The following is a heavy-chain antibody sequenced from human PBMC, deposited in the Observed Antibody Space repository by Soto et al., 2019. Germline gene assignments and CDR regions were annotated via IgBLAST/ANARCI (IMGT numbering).Heavy chain of an antibody. D-gene: IGHD2-2*01. V-gene: IGHV4-34*01. CDR1: GGSFSGYY. CDR2: INHSGST. J-gene: IGHJ6*02. CDR3: ARTYQLLYYYYGMDV. Sequence: QVQLQQWGAGLLKPSETLSLTCAVYGGSFSGYYWSWIRQPPGKGLEWIGEINHSGSTNYNPSLKSRVTISVDTSKNQFSLKLSSVTAADTAVYYCARTYQLLYYYYGMDVWGQGTTVTVSS.